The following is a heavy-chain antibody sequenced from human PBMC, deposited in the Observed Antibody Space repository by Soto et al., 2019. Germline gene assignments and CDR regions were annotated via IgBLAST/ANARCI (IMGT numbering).Heavy chain of an antibody. CDR1: GYTFTSYA. D-gene: IGHD6-13*01. CDR3: ARGHSSWYLALGMDV. CDR2: INAGNGNT. J-gene: IGHJ6*02. Sequence: GASVKVSCKASGYTFTSYAMHWVRQAPGQRLEWMGWINAGNGNTKYSQKFQGRVTITRDTSASTAYMELSSLRSEDTAVYYCARGHSSWYLALGMDVWGQGTTVTVSS. V-gene: IGHV1-3*01.